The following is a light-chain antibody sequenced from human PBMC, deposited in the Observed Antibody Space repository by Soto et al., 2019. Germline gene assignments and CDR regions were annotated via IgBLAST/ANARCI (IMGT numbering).Light chain of an antibody. Sequence: DIQMTQSPSTLSASVGDRVTITCRASQSIGTWLAWYQQKPGKAPKLLIYDVSTLESGVSSRFSGSGSGTEFTLTISSLQPEDFATYYCQQLNSYPITFGQGTRLEIK. CDR2: DVS. J-gene: IGKJ5*01. V-gene: IGKV1-5*01. CDR1: QSIGTW. CDR3: QQLNSYPIT.